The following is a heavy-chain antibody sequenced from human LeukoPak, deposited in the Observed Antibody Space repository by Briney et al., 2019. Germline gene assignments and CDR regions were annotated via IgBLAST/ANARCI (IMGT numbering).Heavy chain of an antibody. J-gene: IGHJ4*02. CDR3: ARSSYGDYGTFDY. CDR1: GGSLSGYY. V-gene: IGHV4-59*01. Sequence: SETLSLTCAVSGGSLSGYYWTWIRQPPGKGLEWIGYIYYSGNTNYNPSLKSRVTISVDTSKNQFSLKLSSVTAADTAVYYCARSSYGDYGTFDYWGQGTLVTVSS. D-gene: IGHD4-17*01. CDR2: IYYSGNT.